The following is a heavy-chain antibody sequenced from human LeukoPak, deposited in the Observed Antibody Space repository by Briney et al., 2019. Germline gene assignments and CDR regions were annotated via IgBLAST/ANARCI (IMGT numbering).Heavy chain of an antibody. CDR1: GFTSSSYS. V-gene: IGHV3-21*01. CDR3: TRDGEPSNWNEVDY. J-gene: IGHJ4*02. D-gene: IGHD1-1*01. Sequence: GGSLRLSCAASGFTSSSYSMNWVRQAPGKGLEWVSSISSSSSYIYYADSVKGRFTISRDNAKNSLYLQMNSLRAEDTAVYYCTRDGEPSNWNEVDYWGQGTLVTVSS. CDR2: ISSSSSYI.